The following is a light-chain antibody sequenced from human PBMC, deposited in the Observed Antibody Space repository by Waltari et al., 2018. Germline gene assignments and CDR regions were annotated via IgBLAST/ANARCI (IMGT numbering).Light chain of an antibody. CDR3: STWDSSLSSGL. V-gene: IGLV1-51*02. CDR1: H. CDR2: ESD. J-gene: IGLJ7*01. Sequence: HVSWYQQLPGTVPRLLIYESDKRPSGVSDRFSGSKSGTSASLTITGLQSEDEADYYCSTWDSSLSSGLFGGGTRLTVL.